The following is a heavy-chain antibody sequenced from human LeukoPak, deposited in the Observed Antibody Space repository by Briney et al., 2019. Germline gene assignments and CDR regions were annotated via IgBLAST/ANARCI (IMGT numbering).Heavy chain of an antibody. Sequence: SETLSLTCAVYGGSFSGYYWSWIRQPPGKGLEWIGEINHSGSTNYNPSLKSRVTISVDTSKNQFSLKLSSVTAADTAVYYCARYCSGGSCPKHYGMDVWGQGTTVTVSS. D-gene: IGHD2-15*01. CDR3: ARYCSGGSCPKHYGMDV. V-gene: IGHV4-34*01. CDR2: INHSGST. CDR1: GGSFSGYY. J-gene: IGHJ6*02.